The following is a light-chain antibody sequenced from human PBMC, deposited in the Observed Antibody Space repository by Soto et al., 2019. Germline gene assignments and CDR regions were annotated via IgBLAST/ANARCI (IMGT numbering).Light chain of an antibody. CDR2: DAS. V-gene: IGKV3-11*01. CDR3: QLYGSSLT. Sequence: EIVLTQSPATLSLSPGERATLSCRASQSVSSYLAWYQQKPGQAPRLLIYDASNRATGIPARFSGSGSGTDFSLTISRLEPEDFAIYHCQLYGSSLTFGGGTKVDI. J-gene: IGKJ4*01. CDR1: QSVSSY.